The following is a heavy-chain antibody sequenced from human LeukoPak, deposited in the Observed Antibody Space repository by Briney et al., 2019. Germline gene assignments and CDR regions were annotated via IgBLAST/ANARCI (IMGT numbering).Heavy chain of an antibody. V-gene: IGHV1-2*06. CDR1: GYTFTGYY. CDR2: INPNSGGT. CDR3: ARVASSGWYAFDY. J-gene: IGHJ4*02. D-gene: IGHD6-19*01. Sequence: ASVKVSCKASGYTFTGYYMHWVRQAPGQGLEWMGRINPNSGGTNYAQKFQGRVTMTSDTSISTAYMELSRLRSDDTAVYYCARVASSGWYAFDYWGQGTLVTVSS.